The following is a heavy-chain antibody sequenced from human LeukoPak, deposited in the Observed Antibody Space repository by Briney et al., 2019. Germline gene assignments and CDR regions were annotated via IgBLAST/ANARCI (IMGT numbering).Heavy chain of an antibody. CDR1: GGSISSYY. CDR2: IYTGGST. V-gene: IGHV4-4*07. D-gene: IGHD3-22*01. J-gene: IGHJ5*02. Sequence: SETLSLTCTVSGGSISSYYWSWIRQPAGKGLEWIGRIYTGGSTNYNPSLKSRVTMSVDTSKNQFSLKLSSVTAADTAVYYCARDDHYYDSSGYRWNWFDPWGQGTLVTVSS. CDR3: ARDDHYYDSSGYRWNWFDP.